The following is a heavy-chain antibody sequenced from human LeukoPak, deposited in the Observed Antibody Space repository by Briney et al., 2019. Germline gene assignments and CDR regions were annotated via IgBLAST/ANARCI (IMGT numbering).Heavy chain of an antibody. D-gene: IGHD3-22*01. CDR1: GFTFNSYA. Sequence: GGSLRLSCAASGFTFNSYAMNWVRQAPGKGLEWLSYISYSGRTIYYADSVKGRFTISRDNAKNSLYLQMNSLRVEDTAVYYCARDGRWINYYDGSSPVWGRGTLVTVSS. J-gene: IGHJ4*02. V-gene: IGHV3-48*03. CDR3: ARDGRWINYYDGSSPV. CDR2: ISYSGRTI.